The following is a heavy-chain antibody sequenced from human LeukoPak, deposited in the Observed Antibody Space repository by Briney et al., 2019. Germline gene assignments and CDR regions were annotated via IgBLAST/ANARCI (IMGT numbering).Heavy chain of an antibody. CDR3: VVNSSGYPYYGMDV. CDR2: IYYSGST. Sequence: PSETLSLTCTVSGDSISSYYWSWIRQPPGKGLEWIGYIYYSGSTNYNPSLKSRVTISVDTSKNQFSLKLSSVTAADTAVYFCVVNSSGYPYYGMDVWGQGTTVPVSS. V-gene: IGHV4-59*08. D-gene: IGHD3-22*01. J-gene: IGHJ6*02. CDR1: GDSISSYY.